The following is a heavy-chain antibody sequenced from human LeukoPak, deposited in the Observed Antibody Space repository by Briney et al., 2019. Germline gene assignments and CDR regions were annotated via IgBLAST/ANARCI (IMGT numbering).Heavy chain of an antibody. CDR2: FDPEDGET. CDR1: GYTLTELF. CDR3: ATDPGIAARPAFDY. Sequence: ASVKVSCKVSGYTLTELFMHWVRQAPGKGLEWMGGFDPEDGETIYAQKFQGRVTMTEDTSTDTAYMELSSLRSEDTAVYYCATDPGIAARPAFDYWGQGTLVTVSS. J-gene: IGHJ4*02. V-gene: IGHV1-24*01. D-gene: IGHD6-6*01.